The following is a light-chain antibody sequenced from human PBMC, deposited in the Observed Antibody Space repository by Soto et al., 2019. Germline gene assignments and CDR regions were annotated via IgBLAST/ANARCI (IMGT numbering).Light chain of an antibody. CDR2: EVS. CDR3: SSFAGRTPYV. Sequence: QSVLTQPPSASGSPGQSVTISCTGTSSDVGGYNDVSWYQQHPGKAPKLIIYEVSKRPSGVPDRFSGSKSGNTASLTVSGLQVEDEADYYCSSFAGRTPYVFGTGTKVTVL. J-gene: IGLJ1*01. V-gene: IGLV2-8*01. CDR1: SSDVGGYND.